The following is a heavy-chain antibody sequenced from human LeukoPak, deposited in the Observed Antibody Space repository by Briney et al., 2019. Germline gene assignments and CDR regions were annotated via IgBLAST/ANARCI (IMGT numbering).Heavy chain of an antibody. V-gene: IGHV4-34*01. CDR2: INLSGST. D-gene: IGHD5-18*01. J-gene: IGHJ5*02. CDR1: GFTFSSYV. Sequence: PGGSLRLSCAASGFTFSSYVMSWVRQAPGKGLEWIGEINLSGSTNYNPSLKSRVTISVDTSKYRFSLELSSVTAADAAVYYCARGGPNSRLHLWGQGTLVTVSS. CDR3: ARGGPNSRLHL.